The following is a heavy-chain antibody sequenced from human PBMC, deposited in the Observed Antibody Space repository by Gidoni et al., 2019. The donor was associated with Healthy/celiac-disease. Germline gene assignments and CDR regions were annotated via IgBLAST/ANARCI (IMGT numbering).Heavy chain of an antibody. Sequence: EVQLVESGGGLVKPGGSLRLSCAVSGITLRNAWMSWVRQAPGKGLEWVGRIKSKTDGGTTDYAAPVKGRFTISRDDSKNTLYLQMNSLKTEDTDVYYCTTDLQGEYYGMDVWGQGTTVTVSS. J-gene: IGHJ6*02. CDR1: GITLRNAW. CDR2: IKSKTDGGTT. D-gene: IGHD3-16*01. V-gene: IGHV3-15*01. CDR3: TTDLQGEYYGMDV.